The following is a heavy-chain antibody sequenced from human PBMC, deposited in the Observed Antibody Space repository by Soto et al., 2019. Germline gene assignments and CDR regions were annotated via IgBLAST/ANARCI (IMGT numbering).Heavy chain of an antibody. CDR3: VRIRYQLPSSVLWLDP. Sequence: SETLSLTCAVYGGFLSESYWTWIRQPPGKGLEWLGEISHVGGTNSNPSLKSRVTMSVDTSQNQFSLRLISVTAADTAMYFCVRIRYQLPSSVLWLDPWGQGTPVTVS. CDR2: ISHVGGT. V-gene: IGHV4-34*01. CDR1: GGFLSESY. J-gene: IGHJ5*02. D-gene: IGHD3-16*01.